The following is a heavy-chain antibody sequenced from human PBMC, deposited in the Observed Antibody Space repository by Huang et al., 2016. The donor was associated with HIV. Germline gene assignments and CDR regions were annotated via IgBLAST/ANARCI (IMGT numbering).Heavy chain of an antibody. V-gene: IGHV3-30-3*01. Sequence: QVQLVESGGGVVQPGRSLRLSCAASGFPFNNHALHWVRQARGEGLDVVAVISNYGSNNYYADSVKGRFTISRDSSKSTLFLHMTSLRTEDTAVYYCARAKDTWDAYDIWGQGTMVIVSS. D-gene: IGHD5-18*01. CDR2: ISNYGSNN. CDR1: GFPFNNHA. CDR3: ARAKDTWDAYDI. J-gene: IGHJ3*02.